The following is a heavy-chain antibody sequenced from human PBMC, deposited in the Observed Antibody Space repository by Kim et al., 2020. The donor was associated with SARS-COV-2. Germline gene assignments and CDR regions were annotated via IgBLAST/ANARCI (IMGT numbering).Heavy chain of an antibody. Sequence: GGSLRLSCAASGFSSSGSAMHWVRQASGKGLEWVGRIRSKADSYATAYAASVKGRFTISRDDSKNTAYLQMNSLKTEDTAVYYCTRQKDTIDYWGQGTLVTVSS. D-gene: IGHD2-15*01. J-gene: IGHJ4*02. CDR2: IRSKADSYAT. CDR1: GFSSSGSA. CDR3: TRQKDTIDY. V-gene: IGHV3-73*01.